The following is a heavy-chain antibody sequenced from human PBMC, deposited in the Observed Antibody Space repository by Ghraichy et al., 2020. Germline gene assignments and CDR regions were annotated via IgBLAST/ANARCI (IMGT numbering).Heavy chain of an antibody. CDR2: ISGSGGST. V-gene: IGHV3-23*01. D-gene: IGHD3-9*01. J-gene: IGHJ4*02. Sequence: GGSLRLSCAASGLTFSSHAMRWVRLAPGKGLEWVSAISGSGGSTYYADSVKGRFTISRDNSKNTLYLQMNSLRGKDTAVYYCATRPDYDILTGYGGLDFWGQGTLVTVSS. CDR1: GLTFSSHA. CDR3: ATRPDYDILTGYGGLDF.